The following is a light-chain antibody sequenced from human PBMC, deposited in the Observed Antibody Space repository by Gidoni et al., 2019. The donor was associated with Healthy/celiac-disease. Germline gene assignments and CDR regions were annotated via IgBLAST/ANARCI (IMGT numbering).Light chain of an antibody. CDR2: KAS. Sequence: DIQMTQSPSTLSASVGDRVTITCRASQGISSWLAWYQQKPGKAPKLLIYKASSLESGVPSRFSGSGSGTEFTLTISSLQPDDFATYYCQQYNSYSPCSFGQGTKLEIK. V-gene: IGKV1-5*03. CDR1: QGISSW. J-gene: IGKJ2*04. CDR3: QQYNSYSPCS.